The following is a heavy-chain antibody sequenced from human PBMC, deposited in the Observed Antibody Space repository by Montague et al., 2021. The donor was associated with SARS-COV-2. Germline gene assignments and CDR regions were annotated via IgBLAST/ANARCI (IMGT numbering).Heavy chain of an antibody. D-gene: IGHD2-2*01. J-gene: IGHJ4*02. CDR1: GFTFSNYE. V-gene: IGHV3-48*03. Sequence: SLRLSCAASGFTFSNYEMNWVRQAPGKGLEWISYIDFIANTIYYADSVQGRFTISRDNAKNSLFLQMDSLGVEDTAIYYCARDGPRHVPPSDLNYWGRGTLVTVSS. CDR2: IDFIANTI. CDR3: ARDGPRHVPPSDLNY.